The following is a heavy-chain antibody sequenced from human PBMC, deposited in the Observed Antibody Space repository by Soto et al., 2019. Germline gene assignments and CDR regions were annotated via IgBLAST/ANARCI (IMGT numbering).Heavy chain of an antibody. CDR3: GTANMPYAFDM. D-gene: IGHD2-2*01. J-gene: IGHJ3*02. V-gene: IGHV3-7*01. Sequence: VQLLESGGGLVQPGEPLRLSCTASELTFSISWMTWVRQAPGDGLDWVSNINPAGNVQQYADSVKERFTISRDNAKNSLFLHMSGLRVEDTAVYYWGTANMPYAFDMWAEGTMVSVSA. CDR1: ELTFSISW. CDR2: INPAGNVQ.